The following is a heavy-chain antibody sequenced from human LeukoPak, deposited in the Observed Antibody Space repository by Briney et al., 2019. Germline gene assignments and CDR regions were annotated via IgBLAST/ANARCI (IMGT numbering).Heavy chain of an antibody. CDR1: GYTFTGYY. V-gene: IGHV1-2*04. D-gene: IGHD1-7*01. J-gene: IGHJ3*02. Sequence: GAPVKVSCKASGYTFTGYYLHWVRQAPGQGPEWMGWINPNSGGTNYAQKFQGWVIMTRDTSISTAYMELSRLRSDDTAVYYCATSGTTESAFDIWGQGTLVTVSS. CDR3: ATSGTTESAFDI. CDR2: INPNSGGT.